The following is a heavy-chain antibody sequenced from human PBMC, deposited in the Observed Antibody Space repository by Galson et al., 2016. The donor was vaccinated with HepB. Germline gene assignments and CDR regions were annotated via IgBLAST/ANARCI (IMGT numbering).Heavy chain of an antibody. V-gene: IGHV3-73*01. Sequence: SLRLSCAASGFTFSGSAMHWVRQASGKGLEWVGRIRSKANSYATTYAASLKGRFTISRDDSKNAAYLQMNNLQTEDTAVYYCTRTGPNIYDILTGDYYYGMDVWGQGTTVTVSS. CDR3: TRTGPNIYDILTGDYYYGMDV. CDR1: GFTFSGSA. CDR2: IRSKANSYAT. J-gene: IGHJ6*02. D-gene: IGHD3-9*01.